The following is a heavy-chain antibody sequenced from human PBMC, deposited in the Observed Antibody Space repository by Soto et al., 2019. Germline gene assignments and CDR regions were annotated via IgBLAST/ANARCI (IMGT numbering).Heavy chain of an antibody. J-gene: IGHJ4*02. CDR2: IYPGDSDT. CDR3: ARLLRGPKGYFDY. Sequence: GESLKISCKGSGYSFTNSWIGWVRQMPGKGLKWIGIIYPGDSDTRYSPNFRGQVNNSADKTISKTYLQWRSLKASDTAMYYCARLLRGPKGYFDYWGQGTLVTVSS. CDR1: GYSFTNSW. V-gene: IGHV5-51*01. D-gene: IGHD4-17*01.